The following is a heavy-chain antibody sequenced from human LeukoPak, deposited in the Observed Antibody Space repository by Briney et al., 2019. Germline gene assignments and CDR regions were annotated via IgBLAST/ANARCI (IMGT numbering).Heavy chain of an antibody. V-gene: IGHV3-30*04. Sequence: PGGSLRLSCAASGFTFSSYAMHWVRQAPGKGLEWVAVISYDGSNKYYADSVKGRFTISRDNSKNTLYLQMNSLRAEDTAVYYCARPPIGEFEEYYFDYWGQGTLVTVSS. D-gene: IGHD3-10*01. J-gene: IGHJ4*02. CDR1: GFTFSSYA. CDR2: ISYDGSNK. CDR3: ARPPIGEFEEYYFDY.